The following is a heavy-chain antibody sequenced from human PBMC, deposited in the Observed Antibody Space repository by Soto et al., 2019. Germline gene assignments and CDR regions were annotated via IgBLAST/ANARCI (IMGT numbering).Heavy chain of an antibody. V-gene: IGHV3-30-3*01. D-gene: IGHD3-22*01. CDR3: ARDPDINAYYVFDY. CDR1: GFTFGSFA. CDR2: ISYDGGNR. Sequence: QVQLVESGGGAVQPGKSLRLSCAASGFTFGSFAMHWVRQAPGKGLEWVAVISYDGGNRYYADSVKGQFTISRDNFKNTLYLQMNSLRAEDTAVYYCARDPDINAYYVFDYWGQGTLVTVSS. J-gene: IGHJ4*02.